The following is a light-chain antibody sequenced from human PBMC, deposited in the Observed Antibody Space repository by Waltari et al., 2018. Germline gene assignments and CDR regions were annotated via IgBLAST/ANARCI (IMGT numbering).Light chain of an antibody. J-gene: IGLJ2*01. CDR3: QSYDSSLSDWV. CDR2: ANS. CDR1: SSNLEAGYD. V-gene: IGLV1-40*01. Sequence: QSVLTQPPPVSGAPGPRVTISCTGSSSNLEAGYDLPWYQQLPGTVPKLLNYANSNRPSGVPDRFSGSKSGTSASLAITGLQAEDEADYYCQSYDSSLSDWVFGGGTKLTVL.